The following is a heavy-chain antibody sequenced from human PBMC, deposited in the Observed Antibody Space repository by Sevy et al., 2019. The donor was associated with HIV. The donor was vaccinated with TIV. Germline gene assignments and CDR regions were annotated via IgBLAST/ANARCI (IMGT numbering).Heavy chain of an antibody. CDR2: IYYSGST. CDR1: GGSISSSSYY. V-gene: IGHV4-39*01. J-gene: IGHJ3*02. Sequence: SETLSLTCTVSGGSISSSSYYWGWIRQPPGKGLEWIGSIYYSGSTYYNPSLKSRVTIYVDTSKNQLSPKLSSVTAADTAVYYCARRGYSGSYKWHDAFDIWGQGTMVTVSS. D-gene: IGHD1-26*01. CDR3: ARRGYSGSYKWHDAFDI.